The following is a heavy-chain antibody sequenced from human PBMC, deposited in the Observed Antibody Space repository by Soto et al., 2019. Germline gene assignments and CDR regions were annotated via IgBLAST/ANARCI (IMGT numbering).Heavy chain of an antibody. CDR1: GGSISRYS. D-gene: IGHD2-21*02. Sequence: SETLSLTCTASGGSISRYSWSWIRQPPGKGLEWIGYLYNAGSTIYNPSLKSRVTISVDMSQNQFSLNLNYVTAADTAVYYCARDLWGYCGTDCYPLDVWGQGTTVTVS. CDR2: LYNAGST. J-gene: IGHJ6*02. CDR3: ARDLWGYCGTDCYPLDV. V-gene: IGHV4-59*01.